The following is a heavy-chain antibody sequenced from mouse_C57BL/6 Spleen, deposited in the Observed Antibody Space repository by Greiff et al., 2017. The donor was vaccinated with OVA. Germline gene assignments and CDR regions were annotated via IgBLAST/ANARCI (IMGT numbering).Heavy chain of an antibody. CDR3: AREGVAARGWFAY. Sequence: QVQLQQPGTELVKPGASVKLSCKASGYTFTSYWMHWVKQRPGQGLEWIGNINPSNGGTNYNEKFKSKATLTVDKSSSTAYMQLSSRTSEDSAVYYCAREGVAARGWFAYWGQGTLVTVSA. D-gene: IGHD1-1*01. CDR2: INPSNGGT. V-gene: IGHV1-53*01. CDR1: GYTFTSYW. J-gene: IGHJ3*01.